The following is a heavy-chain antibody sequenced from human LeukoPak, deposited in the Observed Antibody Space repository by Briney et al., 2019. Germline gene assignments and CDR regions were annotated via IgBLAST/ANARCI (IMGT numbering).Heavy chain of an antibody. D-gene: IGHD7-27*01. Sequence: SETLSFTCAVYGGPFSGYYWSWIRKPPGKGLEWIGEINHSGSTNYNPSLKSRVTISVDTSKNQFSLKLSSVTAADTAVYYCARAQLGINDYWGQGTLVTVSS. CDR3: ARAQLGINDY. V-gene: IGHV4-34*01. J-gene: IGHJ4*02. CDR1: GGPFSGYY. CDR2: INHSGST.